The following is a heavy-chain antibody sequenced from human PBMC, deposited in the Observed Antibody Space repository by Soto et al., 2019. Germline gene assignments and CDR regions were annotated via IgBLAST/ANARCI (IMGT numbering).Heavy chain of an antibody. CDR1: GYTFGNHW. Sequence: GSLRLSCAVAGYTFGNHWMHWVRQAPGKGLEWVSRMNSDGSIINYADSVKGRFTVSRDNAKNTLYLQMNSLRVEDTAVYYCATAEVDYWGPGTLVTVSS. J-gene: IGHJ4*02. CDR2: MNSDGSII. CDR3: ATAEVDY. V-gene: IGHV3-74*01.